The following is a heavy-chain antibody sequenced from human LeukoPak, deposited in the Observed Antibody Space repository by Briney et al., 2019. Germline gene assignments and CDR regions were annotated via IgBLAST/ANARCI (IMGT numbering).Heavy chain of an antibody. Sequence: SETLSLTCTVSGDSITSYYWSWIRQPPGKGLEWIGYIYDSGSSNYNPSLKSRVTISVDTSKNQFSLKVSSVTAADTAVYYCARTIVGATKRIREVGFDYWGLGTLLSVSS. CDR1: GDSITSYY. CDR2: IYDSGSS. V-gene: IGHV4-59*01. CDR3: ARTIVGATKRIREVGFDY. D-gene: IGHD1-26*01. J-gene: IGHJ4*02.